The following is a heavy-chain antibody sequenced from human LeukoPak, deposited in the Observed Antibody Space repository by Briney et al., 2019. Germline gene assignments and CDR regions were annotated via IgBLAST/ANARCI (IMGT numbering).Heavy chain of an antibody. J-gene: IGHJ3*02. V-gene: IGHV3-21*01. D-gene: IGHD6-19*01. CDR2: ISSSSSSYI. Sequence: GGSLRLSCAASGFTFSSYSMNWVRQAPGKGLEWVSSISSSSSSYIYYADSVKGRFTISRDNAKNSLYLQMNSLRAEDTAVYYCARFVAVAGMRAFDIWGQGTMVTVSS. CDR1: GFTFSSYS. CDR3: ARFVAVAGMRAFDI.